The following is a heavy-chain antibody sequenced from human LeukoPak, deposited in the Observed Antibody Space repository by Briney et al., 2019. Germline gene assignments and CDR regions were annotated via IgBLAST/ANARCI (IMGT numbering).Heavy chain of an antibody. J-gene: IGHJ4*02. CDR2: TYYRSKWYN. V-gene: IGHV6-1*01. CDR1: GDSVSSNTAG. D-gene: IGHD6-19*01. CDR3: ARQQWLVIDY. Sequence: SQTLSLTCAISGDSVSSNTAGWNWIRQSPSRGLEWLGRTYYRSKWYNEYAVSVKSRITINPDTSKNQFSLRLNSVTPEDTAVYYCARQQWLVIDYWGQGTLVTVSS.